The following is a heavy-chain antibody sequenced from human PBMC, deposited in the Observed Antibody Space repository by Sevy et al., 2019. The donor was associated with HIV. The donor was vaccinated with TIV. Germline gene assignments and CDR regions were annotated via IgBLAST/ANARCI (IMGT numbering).Heavy chain of an antibody. CDR3: ANLEDDSFPLDF. V-gene: IGHV3-23*01. CDR2: ISNNGANT. Sequence: GGSLRLSCAASGFTFSTYAMNWVRQAPGKGLEWVSSISNNGANTSYTDSVKDRFTISRDNSKNMVYLQMKSLRTDDTAFDYCANLEDDSFPLDFWGQGTLVTVSS. J-gene: IGHJ4*02. CDR1: GFTFSTYA. D-gene: IGHD1-1*01.